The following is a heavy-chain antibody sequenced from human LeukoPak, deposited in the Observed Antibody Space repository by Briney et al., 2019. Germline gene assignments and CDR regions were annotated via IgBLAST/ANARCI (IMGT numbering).Heavy chain of an antibody. Sequence: GESLKISCKGSEYSFTNYWIGWVRQMPGKGLEWMGIIYPGDSDTRYSPSFQGQATISADKSISTAYLQWSSLEASDTAMYYCARRRSYTSSLIDYWGQGTLVTVSS. D-gene: IGHD6-13*01. J-gene: IGHJ4*02. CDR3: ARRRSYTSSLIDY. CDR2: IYPGDSDT. CDR1: EYSFTNYW. V-gene: IGHV5-51*01.